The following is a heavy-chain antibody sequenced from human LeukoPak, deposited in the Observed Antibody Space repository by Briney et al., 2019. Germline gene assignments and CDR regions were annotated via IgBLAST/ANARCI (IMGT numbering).Heavy chain of an antibody. Sequence: GGSLRLSCAASGFTFSSYDMHWVRQATGKGLEWVSAIGTAGDTYYPGSVKGRFTISRENAKNSLYLQMNSLRAGDTAVYYCAKSDVLLWFGEATPGYFQHWGQGTLVTVSS. CDR1: GFTFSSYD. CDR3: AKSDVLLWFGEATPGYFQH. D-gene: IGHD3-10*01. V-gene: IGHV3-13*01. J-gene: IGHJ1*01. CDR2: IGTAGDT.